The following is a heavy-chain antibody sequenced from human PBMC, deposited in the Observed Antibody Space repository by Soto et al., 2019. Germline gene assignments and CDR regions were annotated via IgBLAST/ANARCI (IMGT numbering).Heavy chain of an antibody. CDR1: GGSISSYY. Sequence: SETLSLTCTVSGGSISSYYWSWIRQPPGKGLEWIGYIYYSGSTNYNPSLKSRVTISVETSKNQFSLKLSSVTAAATAVYYCARATDNPRSSSSDAQPTVPPEPYYYYYYMDVWGKGTTVTVSS. J-gene: IGHJ6*03. CDR3: ARATDNPRSSSSDAQPTVPPEPYYYYYYMDV. CDR2: IYYSGST. V-gene: IGHV4-59*01. D-gene: IGHD6-6*01.